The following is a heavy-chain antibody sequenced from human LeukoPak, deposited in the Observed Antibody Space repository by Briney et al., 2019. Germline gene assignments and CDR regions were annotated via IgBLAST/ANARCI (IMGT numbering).Heavy chain of an antibody. V-gene: IGHV4-59*01. J-gene: IGHJ4*02. CDR1: GGSLSSYY. CDR2: IYYTGST. D-gene: IGHD3-3*01. CDR3: ARERRTSIFGVVSRQFDY. Sequence: SETLSLTCIVSGGSLSSYYWSWIREPPGKGLEWIGYIYYTGSTNYNPSLKSRVTISVDTSKNHFSLNLSSVTAADTAVYYCARERRTSIFGVVSRQFDYWGQGALVTVSS.